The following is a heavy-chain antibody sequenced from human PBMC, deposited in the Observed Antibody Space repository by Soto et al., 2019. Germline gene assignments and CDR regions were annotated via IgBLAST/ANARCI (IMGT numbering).Heavy chain of an antibody. V-gene: IGHV3-73*01. CDR3: TTDSYMTNLIVRFDY. CDR1: GFTFSGSA. CDR2: IRSKANSYAT. Sequence: GGSLRLSCAASGFTFSGSAMHWVRQASGKGLEWVGRIRSKANSYATAYAASVKGRFTISGDDSKNTAYLQMNSLKTEDTAVYYCTTDSYMTNLIVRFDYWGHGTLVTVSS. J-gene: IGHJ4*01. D-gene: IGHD4-17*01.